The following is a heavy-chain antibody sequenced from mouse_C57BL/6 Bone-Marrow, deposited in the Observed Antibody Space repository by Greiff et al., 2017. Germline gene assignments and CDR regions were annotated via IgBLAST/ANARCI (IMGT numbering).Heavy chain of an antibody. CDR2: IDPSDSYT. CDR3: AKGLLRGYAMDY. Sequence: QVQLQQPGAELVMPGASVKLSCKASGYTFTSYWMHWVKQRPGQGLEWIGEIDPSDSYTNYNQKFKGKSTLTVDKSSSTAYMQLSSLTSEDSAVYYGAKGLLRGYAMDYWGQGTSVTVSS. V-gene: IGHV1-69*01. CDR1: GYTFTSYW. D-gene: IGHD1-1*01. J-gene: IGHJ4*01.